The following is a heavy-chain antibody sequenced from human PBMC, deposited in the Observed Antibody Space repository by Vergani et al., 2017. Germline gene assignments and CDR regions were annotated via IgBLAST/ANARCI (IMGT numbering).Heavy chain of an antibody. D-gene: IGHD2-15*01. V-gene: IGHV5-51*01. CDR3: ARHRGWGLVVVAATPGYYYYGMDV. CDR2: IYPGDSDT. J-gene: IGHJ6*02. CDR1: GYSFTSYW. Sequence: EVQLVQSGAEVKTPGESLKISCKGSGYSFTSYWIGWVRQMPGKGLEWMGIIYPGDSDTRYSPSFQGQVTISADKSISTAYLQWSSLKASDTAMYYCARHRGWGLVVVAATPGYYYYGMDVWGQGTTVTVSS.